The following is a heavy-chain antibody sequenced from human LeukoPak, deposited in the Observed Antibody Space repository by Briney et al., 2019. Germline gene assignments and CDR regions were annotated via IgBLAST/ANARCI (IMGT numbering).Heavy chain of an antibody. CDR3: ARGGFNMVRGVIIPSNSYYYYMDI. CDR1: GFTFSTYS. CDR2: ITSGDFV. Sequence: GGSLRLSCAVSGFTFSTYSMNWVRQAPGKGLEWVSSITSGDFVYFADSLKGRFTISRDNAKSSLYLQMNSLRAEDTAVYYCARGGFNMVRGVIIPSNSYYYYMDIWGKGTTVTVSS. J-gene: IGHJ6*03. D-gene: IGHD3-10*01. V-gene: IGHV3-21*01.